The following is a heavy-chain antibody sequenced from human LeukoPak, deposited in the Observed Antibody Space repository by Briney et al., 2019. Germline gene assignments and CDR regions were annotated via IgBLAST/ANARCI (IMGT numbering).Heavy chain of an antibody. CDR2: ITPIIDST. J-gene: IGHJ5*02. V-gene: IGHV1-69*08. Sequence: SVKVSCKTSGGTLRSHTFSWVRQAPGHGLEWMGRITPIIDSTKYAQNFQDRVTITADKFTSTVYMELTSLTFQDTALYFCARVNLRGSQYNWFDPWGQGTLVTVSS. CDR3: ARVNLRGSQYNWFDP. CDR1: GGTLRSHT. D-gene: IGHD1-26*01.